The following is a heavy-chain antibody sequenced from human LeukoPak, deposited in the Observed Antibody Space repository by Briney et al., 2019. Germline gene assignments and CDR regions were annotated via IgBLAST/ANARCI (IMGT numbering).Heavy chain of an antibody. CDR1: GGSFSGYF. J-gene: IGHJ4*02. V-gene: IGHV4-34*01. CDR2: INHGRDA. Sequence: SETLSLTCAVYGGSFSGYFWSWVRQSPGKGLEWIGEINHGRDANYNPSLKSRVTISVDTSNKQLSLNMTSVTAADTAVYYCARSPLHSGDYRFDLWGQGTLVTVSS. D-gene: IGHD4-17*01. CDR3: ARSPLHSGDYRFDL.